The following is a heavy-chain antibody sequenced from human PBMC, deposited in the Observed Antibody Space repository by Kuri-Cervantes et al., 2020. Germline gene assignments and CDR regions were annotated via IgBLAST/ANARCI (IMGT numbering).Heavy chain of an antibody. J-gene: IGHJ3*02. CDR2: IKQDGSEK. V-gene: IGHV3-7*01. Sequence: GESLKISCAASGFTFSSYWMSWVRQAPGKGLEWVANIKQDGSEKYYVDSVKGRFTISRDNSKNTQYLQMNSLRAEDTAVYYCARDSFRGRTAVAGRADAFDIWGQGTMVTVSS. CDR1: GFTFSSYW. CDR3: ARDSFRGRTAVAGRADAFDI. D-gene: IGHD6-19*01.